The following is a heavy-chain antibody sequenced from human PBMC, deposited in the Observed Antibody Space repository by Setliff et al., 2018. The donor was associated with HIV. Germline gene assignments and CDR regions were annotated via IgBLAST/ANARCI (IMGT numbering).Heavy chain of an antibody. CDR3: ARDHNSGTLHAFDL. CDR1: GDPINSHY. D-gene: IGHD1-26*01. J-gene: IGHJ3*01. Sequence: PSETLSLTCTVSGDPINSHYWSWIRQPPGEGMEWTGHISYNEYTNYNPSLKSRVTISLGTSKKHFSLDLYSVTAADTAVYYCARDHNSGTLHAFDLWGQGTKVTVSS. V-gene: IGHV4-59*11. CDR2: ISYNEYT.